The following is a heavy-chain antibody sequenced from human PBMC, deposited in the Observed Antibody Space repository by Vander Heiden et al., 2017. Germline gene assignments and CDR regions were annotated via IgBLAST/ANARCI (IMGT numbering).Heavy chain of an antibody. CDR2: INPNSGGT. Sequence: QVQLVQSEAEVQKPGASVKVTCKTSGCTFPGYYMHWVRQAPGQGLEWMGWINPNSGGTNYAQKFQGRVTMTRDTSISTAYMELSRLRSDDTAVYYCAATYYYDSSGWRFFDYWGQGTLVTVSS. CDR3: AATYYYDSSGWRFFDY. CDR1: GCTFPGYY. D-gene: IGHD3-22*01. J-gene: IGHJ4*02. V-gene: IGHV1-2*02.